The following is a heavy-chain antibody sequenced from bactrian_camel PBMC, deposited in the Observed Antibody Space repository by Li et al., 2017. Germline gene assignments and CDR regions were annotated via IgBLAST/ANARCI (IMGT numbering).Heavy chain of an antibody. J-gene: IGHJ4*01. Sequence: VQLVESGGGSAQAGGSLRLSCAASGFTFSSYDMSWVRQAPGKGLEWVSTISNSGGSTYYADSVEGRFTISRDNAKNALYLQLNSLKTEDTAMYYCTNGSVIRNAGGYNYWGQGTQVTVS. CDR3: TNGSVIRNAGGYNY. D-gene: IGHD1*01. V-gene: IGHV3S40*01. CDR1: GFTFSSYD. CDR2: ISNSGGST.